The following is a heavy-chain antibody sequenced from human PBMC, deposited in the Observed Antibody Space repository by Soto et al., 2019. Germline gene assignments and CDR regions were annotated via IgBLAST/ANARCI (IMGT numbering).Heavy chain of an antibody. Sequence: PGGSLRLSCVASGFTFSTYDLHWDRQYAGKGPEWVSASGTAGDTYYPYSVKGRFTIYRENANSSLYLQMNSLRAGDTAVYFCARGDNSSWSAFDVWSRGTMVTVS. CDR2: SGTAGDT. D-gene: IGHD6-13*01. J-gene: IGHJ3*01. V-gene: IGHV3-13*01. CDR3: ARGDNSSWSAFDV. CDR1: GFTFSTYD.